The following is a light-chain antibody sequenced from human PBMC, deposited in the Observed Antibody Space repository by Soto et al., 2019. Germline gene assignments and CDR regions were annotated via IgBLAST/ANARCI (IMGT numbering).Light chain of an antibody. V-gene: IGKV3-20*01. J-gene: IGKJ1*01. CDR1: QSISNNY. Sequence: ESVLTQSPGTLSLSPGEGVTLSCRASQSISNNYLAWYQQRPGQAPSLLLFDASTRATGVPDRFSGSGSGTDFTLTISRLEPEDFAVYYCQQYSDSPRTFGQGTKVDIK. CDR3: QQYSDSPRT. CDR2: DAS.